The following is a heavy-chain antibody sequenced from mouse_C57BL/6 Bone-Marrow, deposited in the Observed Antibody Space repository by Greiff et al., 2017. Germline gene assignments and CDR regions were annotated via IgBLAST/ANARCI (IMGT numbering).Heavy chain of an antibody. J-gene: IGHJ3*01. CDR3: ASYGNYAWFAY. CDR2: IWSGGST. CDR1: GFSLTSYG. V-gene: IGHV2-2*01. Sequence: QVQLQQSGPGLVQPSQSLSITCTVSGFSLTSYGVHWVRQSPGKGLEWLGVIWSGGSTDYNAAFISRLSISKDNSKSQVFFKMNSLQADDTARYYCASYGNYAWFAYWGQGTLVTVSA. D-gene: IGHD2-1*01.